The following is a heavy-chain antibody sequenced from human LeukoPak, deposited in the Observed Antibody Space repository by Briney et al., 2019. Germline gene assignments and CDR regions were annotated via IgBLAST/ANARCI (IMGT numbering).Heavy chain of an antibody. CDR3: AKRAVAEYYFDY. CDR1: GFTFSSYV. D-gene: IGHD6-19*01. V-gene: IGHV3-23*01. Sequence: GGSLRLFCAASGFTFSSYVMTWVRQAPGKGLEWVSVVSGGSTFYADSVKGRFTISRDNSKNTLYLQMNSLRAEDTAVYYCAKRAVAEYYFDYWGQGTLVTVSS. J-gene: IGHJ4*02. CDR2: VSGGST.